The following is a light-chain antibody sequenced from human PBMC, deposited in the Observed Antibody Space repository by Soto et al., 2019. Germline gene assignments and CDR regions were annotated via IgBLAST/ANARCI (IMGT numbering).Light chain of an antibody. CDR2: DND. V-gene: IGLV1-51*01. Sequence: QSVLTQPPSVSAAPGQKVTISCSGSSSNIGHNYVCWYQHPPGTAPKLLIFDNDKRPSGIPDRFSGSKSGTSATLGITGLQAGDEADYYCGTWDSSLSVGLFGGGTQLTVL. CDR3: GTWDSSLSVGL. CDR1: SSNIGHNY. J-gene: IGLJ2*01.